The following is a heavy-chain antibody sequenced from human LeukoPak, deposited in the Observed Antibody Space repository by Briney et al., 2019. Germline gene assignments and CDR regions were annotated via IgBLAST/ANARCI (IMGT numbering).Heavy chain of an antibody. CDR1: GGSISSSSYY. J-gene: IGHJ4*02. CDR3: ARGGYYASGTYYIPYYFDS. Sequence: SETLSLTCTVSGGSISSSSYYWGWIRQPPGKGLEWIAYICNTGSTNYNPSLKSRVTISVHTSKNQLSLRLNSVTAADTAVYYCARGGYYASGTYYIPYYFDSWGQGTLVTVSS. V-gene: IGHV4-61*05. D-gene: IGHD3-10*01. CDR2: ICNTGST.